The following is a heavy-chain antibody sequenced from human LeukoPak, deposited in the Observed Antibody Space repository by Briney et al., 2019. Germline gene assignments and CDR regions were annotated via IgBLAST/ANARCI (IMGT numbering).Heavy chain of an antibody. V-gene: IGHV3-23*01. D-gene: IGHD3-16*01. CDR2: IIGSGGTT. CDR3: AKKDADTYPSWYMDV. CDR1: GFSFGSFA. Sequence: GGSLRLSCAASGFSFGSFAMSWVRQAPGKGLEWVSGIIGSGGTTFYADSVKGRFTISRDNSKNTLYLQMNSLRAEDTAIYYCAKKDADTYPSWYMDVWGKGTTVTVSS. J-gene: IGHJ6*03.